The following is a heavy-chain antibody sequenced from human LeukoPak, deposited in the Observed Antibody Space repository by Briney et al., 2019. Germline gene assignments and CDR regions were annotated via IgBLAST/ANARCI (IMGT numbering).Heavy chain of an antibody. J-gene: IGHJ5*02. CDR3: ARGWKWFGLQPNTNWFDP. Sequence: PSETLSLTCTVSGGSISSGDYYWSWIRQPPGKGLEWIGYIYYSGSTYYNPSLKSRVTISVDTSKNQFSLKLSSVTAADTAVYYCARGWKWFGLQPNTNWFDPWGQGTLVTVSS. CDR2: IYYSGST. V-gene: IGHV4-30-4*02. CDR1: GGSISSGDYY. D-gene: IGHD3-10*01.